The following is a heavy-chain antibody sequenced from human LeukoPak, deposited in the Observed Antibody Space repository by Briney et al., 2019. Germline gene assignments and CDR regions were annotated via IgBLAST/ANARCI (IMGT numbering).Heavy chain of an antibody. CDR2: IRYDGSNK. Sequence: GGSLRPSCAASGFTFSSYGMHWVRQAPGKGLEWVAFIRYDGSNKYYADSVKGRFTISRDNSKNTVYLQMNSLRAEDTGGYFCAKGSKGGTGMVRKYFDYLGQGTLVTVSS. J-gene: IGHJ4*02. CDR1: GFTFSSYG. CDR3: AKGSKGGTGMVRKYFDY. V-gene: IGHV3-30*02. D-gene: IGHD5-18*01.